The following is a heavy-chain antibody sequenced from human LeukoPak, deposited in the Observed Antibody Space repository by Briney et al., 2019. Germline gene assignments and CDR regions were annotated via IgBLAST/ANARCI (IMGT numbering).Heavy chain of an antibody. D-gene: IGHD1-7*01. CDR3: ARTTIRTKEFEY. V-gene: IGHV3-48*01. J-gene: IGHJ4*02. Sequence: PGGSLRLSCAASGFTFNSYSMNWVRQAPGKGLEWVSYISSTGSTIYYADSVKGRFSISRDNAKNSLYLQMNSLTAEDTAVYYCARTTIRTKEFEYWGQGTLVTVSS. CDR1: GFTFNSYS. CDR2: ISSTGSTI.